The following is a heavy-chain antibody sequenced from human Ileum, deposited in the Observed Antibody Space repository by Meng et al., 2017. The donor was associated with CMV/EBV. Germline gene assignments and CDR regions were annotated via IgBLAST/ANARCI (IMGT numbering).Heavy chain of an antibody. V-gene: IGHV1-69*13. CDR2: IIPIFGTP. CDR3: ARPSGRYCSGGRCHLSSYGMDF. CDR1: GGTFISYA. D-gene: IGHD2-15*01. J-gene: IGHJ6*02. Sequence: SVKVSCKTSGGTFISYAISWVRQVPGQGLEWMGGIIPIFGTPNYAERFQGRVTITADESTSTAYMELSSLGSEDTAVYYCARPSGRYCSGGRCHLSSYGMDFWGQGTTVSLL.